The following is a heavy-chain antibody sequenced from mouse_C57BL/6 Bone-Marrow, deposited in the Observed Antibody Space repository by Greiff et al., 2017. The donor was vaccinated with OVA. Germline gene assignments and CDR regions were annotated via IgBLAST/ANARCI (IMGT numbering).Heavy chain of an antibody. D-gene: IGHD4-1*01. V-gene: IGHV2-2*01. CDR2: IWSGGST. J-gene: IGHJ4*01. CDR3: ASMGAPYYYAMDY. CDR1: GFSLTSYG. Sequence: QVQLKQSGPGLVQPSPSLSITCTVSGFSLTSYGVHWVRQSPGQGLEWLGVIWSGGSTDYNAAFISRLSISKDNSNSQVFFKMNSLQADDTAIYYCASMGAPYYYAMDYWGQGTSVTVSS.